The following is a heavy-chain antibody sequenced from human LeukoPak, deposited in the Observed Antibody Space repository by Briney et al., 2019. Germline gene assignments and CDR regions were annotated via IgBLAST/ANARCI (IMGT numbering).Heavy chain of an antibody. V-gene: IGHV3-23*01. D-gene: IGHD3-10*01. CDR3: AKTPQVPWFGEEGDAFDI. Sequence: PGGSLRLSCAVSGFTFSNYAMSWVRQAPGKGLEWVSGISPNGVSTNYADSVKGRFTISRDNSKNTLYLQMNSLRAEDTAVYYCAKTPQVPWFGEEGDAFDIWGQGTMVTVSS. CDR1: GFTFSNYA. J-gene: IGHJ3*02. CDR2: ISPNGVST.